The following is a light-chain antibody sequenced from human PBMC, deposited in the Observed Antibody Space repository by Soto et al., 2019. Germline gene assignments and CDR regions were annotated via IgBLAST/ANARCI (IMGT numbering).Light chain of an antibody. Sequence: EIVFTQSPGTLSLSPGERATLSCRARQSVSSSYLAWYQQRPGQAPRLLIYGASIRETGIPDRFSGSGSGTEFTLTISRLEPEDFAVYFCQQHGSSTWTFGQGTKVDIK. CDR1: QSVSSSY. J-gene: IGKJ1*01. CDR2: GAS. CDR3: QQHGSSTWT. V-gene: IGKV3-20*01.